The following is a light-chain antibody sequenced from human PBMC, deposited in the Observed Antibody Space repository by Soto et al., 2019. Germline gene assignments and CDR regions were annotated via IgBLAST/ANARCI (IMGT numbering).Light chain of an antibody. CDR1: SSDVGSYNL. Sequence: QSALTQPASVSGSPGQSITISCTGTSSDVGSYNLVSWYQKHPGKAPKLMIYEGSKRPSGVSNRFSGSKSGNTASLTISGLQAEDEADYYCRSYAATSTFVFGGGTKPTVL. V-gene: IGLV2-23*03. CDR2: EGS. CDR3: RSYAATSTFV. J-gene: IGLJ3*02.